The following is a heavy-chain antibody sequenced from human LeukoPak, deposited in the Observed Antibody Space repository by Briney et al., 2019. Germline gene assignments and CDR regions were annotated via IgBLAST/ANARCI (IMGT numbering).Heavy chain of an antibody. J-gene: IGHJ4*02. CDR2: ISYDGSYK. CDR1: GFTFSSYA. D-gene: IGHD1-7*01. Sequence: GRSLRLSCAASGFTFSSYAMHWVRQAPGKGLEWVAVISYDGSYKYYADSVKGRFTISRDNSKNTLYLQMNSLRPEDTAVYYCARDPTNWNYVHYFDYWGQGALVTVSS. CDR3: ARDPTNWNYVHYFDY. V-gene: IGHV3-30*04.